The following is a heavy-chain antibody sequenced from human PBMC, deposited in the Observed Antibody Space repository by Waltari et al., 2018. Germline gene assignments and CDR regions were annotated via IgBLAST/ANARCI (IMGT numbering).Heavy chain of an antibody. Sequence: EVQLVESGGGLVQPGGSQRLSCSASGFTFRGYWMTWVRQAPGRGLEWVANIKPDGSVKDYGDSVKGRCTVSRDNAKNSIDLQMNSLRAEDTALYYCARDLDYFASGDHFTHYFDHWGQGTPVTVSS. J-gene: IGHJ4*02. V-gene: IGHV3-7*01. CDR1: GFTFRGYW. CDR3: ARDLDYFASGDHFTHYFDH. D-gene: IGHD3-10*01. CDR2: IKPDGSVK.